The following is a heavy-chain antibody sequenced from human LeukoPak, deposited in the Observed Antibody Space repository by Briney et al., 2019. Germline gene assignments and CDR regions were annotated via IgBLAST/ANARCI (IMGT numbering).Heavy chain of an antibody. D-gene: IGHD2-2*01. V-gene: IGHV3-30-3*01. Sequence: GGSLRLSCAASGFTFSSYAMHWVRQAPGKGLEWVAVISYDGSNKYYADSAKGRFTISRDNSKNTLYLLMNSLRAEDTAVYYCARDPADYCSSTSCYGGGMDVWGQGTTVTVSS. J-gene: IGHJ6*02. CDR2: ISYDGSNK. CDR3: ARDPADYCSSTSCYGGGMDV. CDR1: GFTFSSYA.